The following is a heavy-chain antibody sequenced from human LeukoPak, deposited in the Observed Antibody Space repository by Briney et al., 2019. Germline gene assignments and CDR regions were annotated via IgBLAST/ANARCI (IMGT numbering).Heavy chain of an antibody. D-gene: IGHD5-24*01. Sequence: PSETLSLTCTVSGGSISSYYWNWIRQPPGKGLEWIGYIYYSGSTNYNPSLKSRVTISVDTSKNQFSLKLSSVTAADTAVYYCARVHVEDAYNRYRNLKYYFDYWGQGTLVTVSS. V-gene: IGHV4-59*01. CDR3: ARVHVEDAYNRYRNLKYYFDY. J-gene: IGHJ4*02. CDR1: GGSISSYY. CDR2: IYYSGST.